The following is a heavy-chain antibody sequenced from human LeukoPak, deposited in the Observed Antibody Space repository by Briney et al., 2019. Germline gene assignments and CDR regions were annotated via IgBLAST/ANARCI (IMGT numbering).Heavy chain of an antibody. J-gene: IGHJ3*02. CDR1: GRSFSVYY. D-gene: IGHD4-23*01. Sequence: SETLSLTCAVYGRSFSVYYWSWIRQPPGKGLEWIGYIYYSGSTNYNTLVKSRVTMSVDTPKKQFSLNLCSLTAADTAVYYCTRGENAVVTPYSFDIWGQGTMVTVSS. CDR2: IYYSGST. V-gene: IGHV4-59*01. CDR3: TRGENAVVTPYSFDI.